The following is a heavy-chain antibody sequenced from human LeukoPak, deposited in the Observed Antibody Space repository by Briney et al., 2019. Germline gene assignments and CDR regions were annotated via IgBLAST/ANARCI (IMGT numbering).Heavy chain of an antibody. J-gene: IGHJ5*02. Sequence: SQTLPLTCAVSGGSISSGGYSWSWIRQPPGKGLEWIGYIYHSGSTYYNPSLKSRVTISVDRSKNQFSLKLSSVTAADTAVYYCARMPPRRITIFGVVIRNWFDPWGQGTLVTVSS. CDR3: ARMPPRRITIFGVVIRNWFDP. CDR2: IYHSGST. V-gene: IGHV4-30-2*01. CDR1: GGSISSGGYS. D-gene: IGHD3-3*01.